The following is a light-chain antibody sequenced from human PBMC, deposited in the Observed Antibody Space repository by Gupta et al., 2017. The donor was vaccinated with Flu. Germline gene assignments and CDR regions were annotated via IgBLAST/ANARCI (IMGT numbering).Light chain of an antibody. CDR2: DDT. V-gene: IGLV3-21*02. J-gene: IGLJ1*01. CDR3: QVWERSSDALYV. CDR1: NIASKS. Sequence: SYVLTQPPSVSVAPGQTARITCGGNNIASKSVHWYQQKPGQAPVLVVYDDTDRPSGSPERFSGSNSGNTATLTISRVEAGEEAEYSCQVWERSSDALYVFGSGTKVTV.